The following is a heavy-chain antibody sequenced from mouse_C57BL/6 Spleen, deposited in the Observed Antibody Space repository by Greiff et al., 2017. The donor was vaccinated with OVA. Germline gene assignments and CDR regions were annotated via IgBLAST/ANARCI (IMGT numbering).Heavy chain of an antibody. J-gene: IGHJ3*01. CDR3: ARFAWFAY. CDR2: ILPGSGST. V-gene: IGHV1-9*01. Sequence: QVQLQQSGAELMKPGASVKLSCKATGYTFTGYWIEWVKQRPGHGLEWIGEILPGSGSTNYNGKFKGKATFTADTSSNTAYMQLSSLTTEDSAIYYCARFAWFAYWGQGTLVTVSA. CDR1: GYTFTGYW.